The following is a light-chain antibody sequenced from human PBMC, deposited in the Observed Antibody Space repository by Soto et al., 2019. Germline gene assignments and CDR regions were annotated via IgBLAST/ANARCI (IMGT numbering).Light chain of an antibody. J-gene: IGKJ5*01. V-gene: IGKV3-20*01. Sequence: SPGGRATLSCRASQSVSNNYLAWYQQKPGQAPRLLIYGASSRATGIPDRFGGTGSETDFTLTISRLEPEDFAVYYCQQYDNSPITFGQGTRLEIK. CDR1: QSVSNNY. CDR2: GAS. CDR3: QQYDNSPIT.